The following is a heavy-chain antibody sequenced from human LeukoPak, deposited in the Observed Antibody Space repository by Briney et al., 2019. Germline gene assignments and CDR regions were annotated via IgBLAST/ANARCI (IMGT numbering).Heavy chain of an antibody. CDR2: INPNSGAT. Sequence: ASVKVSCKASGYTFTDYYIHWVRQAPGQGLEWMAWINPNSGATNYAQKLQGRVTMTTDTSTSTAYMELRSLRSDDTAVYYCALFYYYYYYMDVWGKGTTVTVSS. CDR3: ALFYYYYYYMDV. J-gene: IGHJ6*03. CDR1: GYTFTDYY. V-gene: IGHV1-2*02.